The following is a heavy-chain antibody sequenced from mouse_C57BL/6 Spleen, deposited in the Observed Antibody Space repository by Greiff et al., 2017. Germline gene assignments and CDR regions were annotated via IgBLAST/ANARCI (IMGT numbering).Heavy chain of an antibody. Sequence: QVQLKQPGAELVKPGASVKMSCKASGYTFTSYWITWVKQRPGQGLEWIGDIYPGSGSTNYNEKFKSKATMTVDTSSSTAYMQHSSMTSEDSAVYYCARRWGLAITTVVNETYAMDYWGQGTSVTVSS. V-gene: IGHV1-55*01. CDR1: GYTFTSYW. J-gene: IGHJ4*01. CDR2: IYPGSGST. CDR3: ARRWGLAITTVVNETYAMDY. D-gene: IGHD1-1*01.